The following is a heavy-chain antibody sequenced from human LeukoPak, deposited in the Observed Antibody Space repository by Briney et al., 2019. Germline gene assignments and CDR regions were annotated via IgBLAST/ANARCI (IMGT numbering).Heavy chain of an antibody. V-gene: IGHV3-23*01. CDR1: GFTFSNYA. CDR2: ICPSGRE. CDR3: AKSRSAMVRGVIEY. D-gene: IGHD3-10*01. Sequence: GGSLRLSCAASGFTFSNYAMIWVRQAPGKGLEWVSVICPSGREYDAAHVKGRFTISRDNSKDTVYLQMARLRAEDTETYYCAKSRSAMVRGVIEYWGQGTLVTVSS. J-gene: IGHJ4*02.